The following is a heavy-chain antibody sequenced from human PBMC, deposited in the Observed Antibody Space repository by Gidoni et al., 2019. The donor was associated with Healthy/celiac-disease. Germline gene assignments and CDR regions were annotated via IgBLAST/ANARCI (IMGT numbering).Heavy chain of an antibody. CDR2: IIPILGIA. J-gene: IGHJ5*02. V-gene: IGHV1-69*04. Sequence: QVQLVQSVAEVKKPGSSVKVSCTASGGTFSSYAISWVRQAPGQGLEWMGRIIPILGIANYAQKFQGRVTITADKSTSTAYMELSSLRSEDTAVYYCARDSQYLYSSRRTRGWFDPWGQGTLVTVSS. CDR1: GGTFSSYA. CDR3: ARDSQYLYSSRRTRGWFDP. D-gene: IGHD6-13*01.